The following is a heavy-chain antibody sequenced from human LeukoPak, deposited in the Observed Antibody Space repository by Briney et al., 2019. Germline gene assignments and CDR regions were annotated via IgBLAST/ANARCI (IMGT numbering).Heavy chain of an antibody. CDR2: LYNSGST. CDR3: ARAVADNTFDY. Sequence: SETLSLTCTVSGGSISSSSYYWGWIRQPPGKGLEWIGHLYNSGSTNYNPSLQSRVTISVDTSKNQFSLRLTSVTAADTAVYYCARAVADNTFDYWGPGTLVTVSS. J-gene: IGHJ4*02. V-gene: IGHV4-61*05. CDR1: GGSISSSSYY. D-gene: IGHD1-1*01.